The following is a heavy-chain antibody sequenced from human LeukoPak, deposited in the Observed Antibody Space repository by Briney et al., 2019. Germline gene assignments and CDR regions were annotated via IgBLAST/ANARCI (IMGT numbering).Heavy chain of an antibody. J-gene: IGHJ4*02. V-gene: IGHV5-51*01. CDR3: ARLSGRVVCSAGSCYIDS. CDR1: GSSFTSDW. CDR2: IYPVDSDT. D-gene: IGHD2-15*01. Sequence: PGASLKISCQGSGSSFTSDWIGWVRQLPGKGLEWMGIIYPVDSDTRYSPSFQGQVTISADKSVNTAYLQWSSLKASDTAMYYCARLSGRVVCSAGSCYIDSWGQGTLVTVSS.